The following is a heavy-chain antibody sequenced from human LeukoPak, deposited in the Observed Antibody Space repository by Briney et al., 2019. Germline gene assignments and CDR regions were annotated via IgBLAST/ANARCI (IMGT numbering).Heavy chain of an antibody. D-gene: IGHD5-18*01. Sequence: SETLSLTCTVSGGSISSYYWSWIRQPPGKGLEWIGYIYYSGSTNYNTSLKSRVTISVDTSKNQFSLKLSSVTAADTAVYYCARVGGYSYGYLEYWGQGTLVTVSS. CDR3: ARVGGYSYGYLEY. V-gene: IGHV4-59*01. CDR2: IYYSGST. CDR1: GGSISSYY. J-gene: IGHJ4*02.